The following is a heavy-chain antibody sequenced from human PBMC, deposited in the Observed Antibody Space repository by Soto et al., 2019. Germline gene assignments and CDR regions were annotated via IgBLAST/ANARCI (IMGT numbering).Heavy chain of an antibody. J-gene: IGHJ4*02. CDR3: ARVPLKTGYDSSGYYFGY. Sequence: SETLSLTCAVSGGSISSGGYSWSWIRQPPGKGLEWIGYIYHSGSTYYNPSIKSRVTISVDRSKNQFSLKLSSVTAADTAVYYCARVPLKTGYDSSGYYFGYWGQRTLVTVSS. CDR1: GGSISSGGYS. CDR2: IYHSGST. V-gene: IGHV4-30-2*01. D-gene: IGHD3-22*01.